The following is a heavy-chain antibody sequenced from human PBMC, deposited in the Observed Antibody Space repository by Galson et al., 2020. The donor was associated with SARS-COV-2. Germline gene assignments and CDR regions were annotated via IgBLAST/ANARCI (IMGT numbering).Heavy chain of an antibody. Sequence: ETSETLSLTFPVPGGPIISGDYSWSWMRQPTGKGREWIGYIYYRGSTYYTPSLKDRATISVDTSKNQFSLKLSSVTAADTAVDYCATDLLTSVGGEYYGMDVWGQGTTVTVSS. CDR1: GGPIISGDYS. CDR3: ATDLLTSVGGEYYGMDV. D-gene: IGHD3-3*01. CDR2: IYYRGST. V-gene: IGHV4-30-4*01. J-gene: IGHJ6*02.